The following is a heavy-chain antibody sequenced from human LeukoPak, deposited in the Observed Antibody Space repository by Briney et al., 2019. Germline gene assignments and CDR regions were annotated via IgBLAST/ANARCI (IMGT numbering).Heavy chain of an antibody. CDR2: INHSGST. Sequence: SETLSLTCAVYGGSFSGYYWSWIRQPPGKGLEWIGEINHSGSTNYNPSLKSRVTISVDTSKNQFSLRLSSVTAADTAVYYCARGWIQLWSPYYYYMDVWGKGITVTVSS. D-gene: IGHD5-18*01. CDR1: GGSFSGYY. CDR3: ARGWIQLWSPYYYYMDV. V-gene: IGHV4-34*01. J-gene: IGHJ6*03.